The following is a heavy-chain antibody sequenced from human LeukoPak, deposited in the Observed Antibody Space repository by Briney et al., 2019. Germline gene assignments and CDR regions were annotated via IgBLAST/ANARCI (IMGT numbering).Heavy chain of an antibody. CDR2: ISPSGGST. V-gene: IGHV1-46*01. D-gene: IGHD4-11*01. J-gene: IGHJ4*02. Sequence: ASVKVSCKAFGYTFTSNYMHWVRQAPGQGPEWMGVISPSGGSTTYAQKFQGRVTLTRDMSTSTDYLELSSLRSDDTAIYYCARDLTTMGNYWGQGTLVTVSS. CDR3: ARDLTTMGNY. CDR1: GYTFTSNY.